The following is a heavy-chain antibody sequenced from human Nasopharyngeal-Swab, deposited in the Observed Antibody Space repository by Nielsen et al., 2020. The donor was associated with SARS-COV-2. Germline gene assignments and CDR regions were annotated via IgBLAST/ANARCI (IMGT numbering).Heavy chain of an antibody. CDR2: INPSGGST. CDR1: GYTFTSYY. CDR3: ARGGEYSYGFHTRRSYYMDV. V-gene: IGHV1-46*01. Sequence: ASVKVSCKASGYTFTSYYMHWVRQAPGQGLEWMGIINPSGGSTSCAQKFQGRVTMTRDTSTSTVYMELSSLRSEDTAVYYCARGGEYSYGFHTRRSYYMDVWGKGTTVTVSS. J-gene: IGHJ6*03. D-gene: IGHD5-18*01.